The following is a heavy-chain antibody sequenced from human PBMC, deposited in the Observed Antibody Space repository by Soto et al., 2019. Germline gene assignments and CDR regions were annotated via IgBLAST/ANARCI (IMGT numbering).Heavy chain of an antibody. CDR1: GNTFTSYY. J-gene: IGHJ4*02. D-gene: IGHD3-10*01. CDR2: INPNSGNI. Sequence: ASVKVSCKSSGNTFTSYYMNWVRRATGHGLEWMGWINPNSGNICYAQKFQGRVTMTRDTAIRKAYMEVSRLRSDDTAVYYCARGRASGSYYLLDYWGQGTLVTVSS. CDR3: ARGRASGSYYLLDY. V-gene: IGHV1-8*01.